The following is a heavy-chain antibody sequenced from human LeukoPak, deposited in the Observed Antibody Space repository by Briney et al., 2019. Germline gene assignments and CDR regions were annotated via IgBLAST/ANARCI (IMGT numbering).Heavy chain of an antibody. CDR2: INGDGSRT. Sequence: PGGSLRLSCAASGFSFSSCWMHWVRQAPGKGLVWVSRINGDGSRTYYADSVKGRFTISRDNAKNTLYVQMNSLRAEDTAVYYCARETSQDYFDSWGQGTLVTVSS. CDR1: GFSFSSCW. J-gene: IGHJ4*02. CDR3: ARETSQDYFDS. V-gene: IGHV3-74*01.